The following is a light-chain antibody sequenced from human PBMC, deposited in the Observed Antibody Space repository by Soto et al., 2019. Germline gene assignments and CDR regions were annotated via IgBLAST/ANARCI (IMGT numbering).Light chain of an antibody. CDR1: QSVSSY. J-gene: IGKJ4*01. V-gene: IGKV3-11*01. CDR2: DAS. Sequence: EIVLTQSPATLSLSPGERATLSCRASQSVSSYLAWYQQKPGQAPRLLIYDASNRSTGIPARFSGSGSGTDFTLTISSLEPEDFAVYCCQQRSNWPPLTFGGGNKVEIK. CDR3: QQRSNWPPLT.